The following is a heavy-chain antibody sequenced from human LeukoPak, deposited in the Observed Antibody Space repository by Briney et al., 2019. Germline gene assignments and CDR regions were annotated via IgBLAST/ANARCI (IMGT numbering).Heavy chain of an antibody. Sequence: GGSLRLSCAASGFTFSSYGMHWVRQAPGKGLEWVAVISYDGSNKSYADSMKGRLTISRDNSKNTLYLQMNSLRAEDTAVYYCAKGGLRYFEWLLSRFDYWGQGTLVTVSS. J-gene: IGHJ4*02. V-gene: IGHV3-30*18. CDR1: GFTFSSYG. CDR3: AKGGLRYFEWLLSRFDY. CDR2: ISYDGSNK. D-gene: IGHD3-9*01.